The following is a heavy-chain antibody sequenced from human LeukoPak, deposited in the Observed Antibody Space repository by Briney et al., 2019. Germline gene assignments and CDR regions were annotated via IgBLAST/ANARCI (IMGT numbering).Heavy chain of an antibody. CDR1: GGSISSYY. Sequence: PSETLSLTCTVSGGSISSYYWSWIRQPAGKGLEWIGRIYTSGSTNYNPSLKSRVTMSVDTSKNQFSLKLSSVTAADTAVYYCARERYYYDSSGYHSDAFDIWGQGTMVTVPS. CDR2: IYTSGST. D-gene: IGHD3-22*01. J-gene: IGHJ3*02. V-gene: IGHV4-4*07. CDR3: ARERYYYDSSGYHSDAFDI.